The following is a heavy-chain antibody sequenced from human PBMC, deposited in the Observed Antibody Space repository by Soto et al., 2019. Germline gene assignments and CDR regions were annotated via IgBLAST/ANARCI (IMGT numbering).Heavy chain of an antibody. D-gene: IGHD3-9*01. CDR2: IRGDGGQT. CDR3: ARDVGLDSDDFFAY. CDR1: GFTFTSYG. J-gene: IGHJ4*02. V-gene: IGHV3-23*01. Sequence: PGGSLRLSCTASGFTFTSYGMGWVRQAPGKCLQWVSTIRGDGGQTHYTDSVKGRFSISRDNSKNTVYLQMDSLRAEDTAMYFCARDVGLDSDDFFAYWGQGXQVTVYS.